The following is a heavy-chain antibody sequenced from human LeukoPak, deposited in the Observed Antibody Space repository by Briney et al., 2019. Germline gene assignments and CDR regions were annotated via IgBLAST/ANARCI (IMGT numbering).Heavy chain of an antibody. D-gene: IGHD1-26*01. CDR2: ISSSSAHI. J-gene: IGHJ4*02. V-gene: IGHV3-21*01. Sequence: PGGSLRLSCAASGFTLSSYSMNWVRQAPGKGLEWVSFISSSSAHINYADSVKGRFTISRDNPRNSLYLQMNSLRAEDTAVYYCARDIGGSYTAIDYWGQGTLVTVSS. CDR3: ARDIGGSYTAIDY. CDR1: GFTLSSYS.